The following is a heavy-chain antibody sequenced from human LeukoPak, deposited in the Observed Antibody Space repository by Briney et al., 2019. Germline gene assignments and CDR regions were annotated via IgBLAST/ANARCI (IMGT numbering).Heavy chain of an antibody. CDR1: GFTFSSYA. V-gene: IGHV3-23*01. CDR2: ISGSGGST. D-gene: IGHD3-3*01. J-gene: IGHJ4*02. CDR3: AKISYDFWSGYYGTNDY. Sequence: PGGSLRLSCAASGFTFSSYAMSWVRQAPGKGLEWVSAISGSGGSTYYADSVKGRFTISRDNSKNTLYLQMNSLRAEDTAVYYCAKISYDFWSGYYGTNDYWGQGTLVTVSS.